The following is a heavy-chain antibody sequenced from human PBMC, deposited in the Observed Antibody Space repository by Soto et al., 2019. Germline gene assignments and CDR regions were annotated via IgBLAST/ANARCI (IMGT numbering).Heavy chain of an antibody. D-gene: IGHD3-10*01. J-gene: IGHJ4*02. CDR2: IIPIFGTA. Sequence: QVQLVQSGAEVKKPGSSVKVSCKASGGTFSSYAISWVRQAPGQGLEWMGGIIPIFGTANYAQQFQGRVTITADESTSTAYMELSSLRSEDTAVYYCARLPRKEGRYPPGEWGQGTLVTVSS. CDR1: GGTFSSYA. V-gene: IGHV1-69*01. CDR3: ARLPRKEGRYPPGE.